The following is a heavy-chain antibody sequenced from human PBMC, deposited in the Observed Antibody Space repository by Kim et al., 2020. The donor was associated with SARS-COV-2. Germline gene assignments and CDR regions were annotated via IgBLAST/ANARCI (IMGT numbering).Heavy chain of an antibody. V-gene: IGHV4-34*01. CDR2: INHSGST. CDR1: GGSFSGYY. Sequence: SETLSLTCAVYGGSFSGYYWSWIRQLPGKGLEWIGEINHSGSTNYNPSLKSRVTISVDTSKNQFSLKLNSVTAADTAVYYCARRPTGDYWGQGTLVTVSS. CDR3: ARRPTGDY. J-gene: IGHJ4*02. D-gene: IGHD4-4*01.